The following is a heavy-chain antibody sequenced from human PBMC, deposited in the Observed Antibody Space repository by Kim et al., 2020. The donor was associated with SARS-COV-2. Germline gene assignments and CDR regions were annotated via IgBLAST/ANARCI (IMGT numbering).Heavy chain of an antibody. CDR2: INSDGSTT. CDR1: GFAFSSSW. V-gene: IGHV3-74*01. J-gene: IGHJ5*02. CDR3: AYLPRDQVMAATKGWFDT. Sequence: GGSLRLSCATSGFAFSSSWMHWVRQPPGGGLEWVSDINSDGSTTNYADSVKGRFTISRDNAKNTLFLHMSSLRVEDTAVYYCAYLPRDQVMAATKGWFDTWGQGTLVIVSS. D-gene: IGHD2-15*01.